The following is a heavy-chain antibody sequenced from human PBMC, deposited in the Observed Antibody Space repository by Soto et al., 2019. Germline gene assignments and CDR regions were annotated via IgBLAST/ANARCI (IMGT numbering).Heavy chain of an antibody. Sequence: QITLKESGPTLVKPTQTLTLTCTFSGFSLSTSGLGVAWIRQPPGKALEWLALIYWDDDKRYSPSLKSRLTITNHTPNHHVVLTMTHIDPSGTSTYYCAHSPDGPSRVRRPGRYSQHWGPGTLVTVSS. CDR2: IYWDDDK. J-gene: IGHJ1*01. V-gene: IGHV2-5*02. CDR1: GFSLSTSGLG. CDR3: AHSPDGPSRVRRPGRYSQH. D-gene: IGHD3-10*01.